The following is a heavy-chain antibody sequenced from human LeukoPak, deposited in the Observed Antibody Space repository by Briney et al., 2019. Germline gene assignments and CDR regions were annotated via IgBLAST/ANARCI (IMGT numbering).Heavy chain of an antibody. D-gene: IGHD1-26*01. CDR2: ISYSGTT. V-gene: IGHV4-30-4*08. J-gene: IGHJ4*02. CDR3: ARSGIVGATRNPDDY. Sequence: SETLSLTCTVSGGSISSHNYYWSWIRQPPGKGLEWIGYISYSGTTYYSPSLKSRVTISVDTSKNQFSLKLSSVTAADTAVYYCARSGIVGATRNPDDYWGQGTLVTVSS. CDR1: GGSISSHNYY.